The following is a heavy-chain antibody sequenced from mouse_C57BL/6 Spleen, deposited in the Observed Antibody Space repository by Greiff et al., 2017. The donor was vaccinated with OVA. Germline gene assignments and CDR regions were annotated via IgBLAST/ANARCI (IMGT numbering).Heavy chain of an antibody. J-gene: IGHJ3*01. D-gene: IGHD2-4*01. V-gene: IGHV1-80*01. Sequence: QVQLKESGAELVKPGASVKISCKASGYAFSSYWMNWVKQRPGKGLEWIGQIYPGDGDTNYNGKFKGKATLTADKSSSTAYMQLSSLTSEDSAVYFCAIYYDYDPWFAYWGQGTLVTVSA. CDR1: GYAFSSYW. CDR3: AIYYDYDPWFAY. CDR2: IYPGDGDT.